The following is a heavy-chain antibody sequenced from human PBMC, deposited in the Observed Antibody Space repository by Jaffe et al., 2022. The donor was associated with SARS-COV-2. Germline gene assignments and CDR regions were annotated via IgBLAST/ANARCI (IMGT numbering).Heavy chain of an antibody. CDR1: GFTFSNYF. CDR2: ISYDGGNE. J-gene: IGHJ4*02. V-gene: IGHV3-30*03. Sequence: QVQLVESGGGVVQPGRSLRLSCAASGFTFSNYFIHWVRQAPGKGLEWVAVISYDGGNEYYADSVKGRFTISRDNSKNTLYLQMNSLRAEDTAVYYCARARRISAVADAVDYWGQGTLVTVSS. D-gene: IGHD6-19*01. CDR3: ARARRISAVADAVDY.